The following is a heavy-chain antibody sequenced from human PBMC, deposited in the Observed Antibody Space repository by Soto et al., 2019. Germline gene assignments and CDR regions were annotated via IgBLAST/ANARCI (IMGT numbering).Heavy chain of an antibody. CDR1: RFTFSSYW. CDR3: AKNYYFDN. J-gene: IGHJ4*02. V-gene: IGHV3-7*03. Sequence: GGSLRLSCAACRFTFSSYWMSWVRQAPGKGLEWVTNIKQDGSEKYYVDSVKGRFTISRDNSKTTLYLQMNSLRAEDTALYYCAKNYYFDNWGQGALVTVSS. CDR2: IKQDGSEK.